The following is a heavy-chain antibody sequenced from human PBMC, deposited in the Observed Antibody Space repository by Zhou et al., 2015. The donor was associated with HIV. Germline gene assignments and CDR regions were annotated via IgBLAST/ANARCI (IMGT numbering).Heavy chain of an antibody. J-gene: IGHJ4*02. D-gene: IGHD6-25*01. Sequence: VQLKQSGPEVKRPGSSVNISCETSGGDFDSSIFSWLRQAAGHGPIWMGKIVPFLAITDYAQNFQGRLALTADRSQNTVYMQLSGLMADDTALYFCARHRGGTSSEHCFDVWGQGTLVTVSS. CDR2: IVPFLAIT. CDR1: GGDFDSSI. V-gene: IGHV1-69*02. CDR3: ARHRGGTSSEHCFDV.